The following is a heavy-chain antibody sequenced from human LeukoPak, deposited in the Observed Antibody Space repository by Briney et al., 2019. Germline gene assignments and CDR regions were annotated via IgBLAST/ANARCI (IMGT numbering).Heavy chain of an antibody. J-gene: IGHJ4*02. CDR1: GGSFSGYY. Sequence: PSETLSLTCAVYGGSFSGYYWSWIRQPPGKGLEWIGEINHSGSTYYNPSLKSRVTISVDTSKNQFSLKLSFVTAADTAVYYCARSFLPYGYNYWGQGTLVTVSS. CDR3: ARSFLPYGYNY. V-gene: IGHV4-34*01. D-gene: IGHD5-18*01. CDR2: INHSGST.